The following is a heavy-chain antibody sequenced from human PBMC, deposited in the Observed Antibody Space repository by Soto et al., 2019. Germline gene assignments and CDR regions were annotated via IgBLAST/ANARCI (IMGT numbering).Heavy chain of an antibody. Sequence: SVKVSCKASGYTFTTYSIGWVRQAPGQRLEWIGWISAYNGNTNYAQKLQGRVTMTTDTSTSTAYMELRSLRSDDTAVYYCARVGRQSFYDGFPVYWGQGTLVTVSS. CDR1: GYTFTTYS. CDR3: ARVGRQSFYDGFPVY. CDR2: ISAYNGNT. V-gene: IGHV1-18*04. J-gene: IGHJ4*02. D-gene: IGHD3-22*01.